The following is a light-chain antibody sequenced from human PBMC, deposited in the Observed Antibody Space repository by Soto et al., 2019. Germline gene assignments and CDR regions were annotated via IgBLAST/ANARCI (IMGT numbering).Light chain of an antibody. Sequence: QSALTQPASVSGSPGQSITISCTGTSSDVGGYNYVSWYQQHPGKAPKLMIYDVSNRPSGVSNRFSGSKSGNTASLTISGLQAEDEAHYYCSSYTSSSTVFGTGTKLTVL. J-gene: IGLJ1*01. CDR2: DVS. CDR1: SSDVGGYNY. V-gene: IGLV2-14*01. CDR3: SSYTSSSTV.